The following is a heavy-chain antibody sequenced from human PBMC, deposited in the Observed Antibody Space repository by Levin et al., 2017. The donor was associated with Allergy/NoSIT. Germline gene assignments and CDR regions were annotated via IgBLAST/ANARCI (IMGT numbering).Heavy chain of an antibody. CDR2: IYPGDSDT. J-gene: IGHJ4*02. D-gene: IGHD3-10*01. V-gene: IGHV5-51*01. Sequence: GGSLRLSCKGSGYSFTGYWIAWVRQMPGKGLEWMGIIYPGDSDTRYSPSFQGQVTISADKSISTAYLQWSSLKASDSAMYHCARPNGSGSYYPFDYWGQGTLVTVSS. CDR3: ARPNGSGSYYPFDY. CDR1: GYSFTGYW.